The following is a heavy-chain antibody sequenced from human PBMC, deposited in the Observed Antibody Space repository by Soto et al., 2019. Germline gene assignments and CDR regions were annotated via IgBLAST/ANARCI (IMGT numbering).Heavy chain of an antibody. J-gene: IGHJ6*02. CDR2: ISSSSSYI. V-gene: IGHV3-21*01. Sequence: GGSLRLSCAASGFTFSSYSMNWVRQAPGKGLEWVSSISSSSSYIYYADSVKGRFTISRDNAKNSVYLQINSLRAEDTAVYFCARDCSGGSCYPGMDVWGQGTTVTVS. CDR3: ARDCSGGSCYPGMDV. CDR1: GFTFSSYS. D-gene: IGHD2-15*01.